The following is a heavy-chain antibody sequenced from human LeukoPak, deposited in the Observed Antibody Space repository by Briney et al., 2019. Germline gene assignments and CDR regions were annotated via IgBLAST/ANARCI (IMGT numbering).Heavy chain of an antibody. Sequence: SETLSLTCTVSGGSLSSSSYYWGWIRQPPGKGLEWIGSIYYSGSTYYNPSLKSRVTISIDMSINQFSLKLRSVTAADTAVYYCARGHSPYDSSGLNYWGQGILVTVSS. V-gene: IGHV4-39*07. CDR3: ARGHSPYDSSGLNY. J-gene: IGHJ4*02. CDR1: GGSLSSSSYY. CDR2: IYYSGST. D-gene: IGHD3-22*01.